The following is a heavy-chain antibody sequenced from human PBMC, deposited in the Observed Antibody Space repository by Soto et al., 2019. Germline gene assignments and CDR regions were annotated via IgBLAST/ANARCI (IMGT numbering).Heavy chain of an antibody. J-gene: IGHJ4*02. Sequence: ASVKVSCKASGYSFSNYFLHWVRQAPGQGLEWMAIMNPGAGGTNYAQTFQGRVTMTRDTSTSTVNMELSSLRSEDTAVYYCARGGMTANYAVRGNFDYWGQGTLVTVSS. CDR3: ARGGMTANYAVRGNFDY. D-gene: IGHD3-10*01. CDR2: MNPGAGGT. V-gene: IGHV1-46*01. CDR1: GYSFSNYF.